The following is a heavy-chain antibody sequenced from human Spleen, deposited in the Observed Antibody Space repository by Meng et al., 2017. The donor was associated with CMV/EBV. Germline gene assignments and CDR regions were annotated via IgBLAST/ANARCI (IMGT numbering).Heavy chain of an antibody. D-gene: IGHD6-13*01. CDR1: GYKLASHY. Sequence: KASGYKLASHYMHWVRQAHGHGPEWMGLINPSGGSTTYAEKFQDRVTLTRDTSTNTVSMELTSLASEDTAVYYCARGESSSWPPYFDYWGQGTLVTVSS. CDR3: ARGESSSWPPYFDY. CDR2: INPSGGST. V-gene: IGHV1-46*01. J-gene: IGHJ4*02.